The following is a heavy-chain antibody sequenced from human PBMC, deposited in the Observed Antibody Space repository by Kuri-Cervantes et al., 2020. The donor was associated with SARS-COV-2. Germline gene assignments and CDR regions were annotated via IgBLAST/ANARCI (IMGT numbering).Heavy chain of an antibody. J-gene: IGHJ4*02. CDR2: IINSGGNT. V-gene: IGHV3-23*01. CDR1: GFTFTSYA. Sequence: GGSLRLSCAASGFTFTSYAMNWVRKAPGKGLEWVSGIINSGGNTDYADSVKGRFTISRDNSKNTLYLQMNSLRAEDTAVYYCAREAYYDFWSGYHTRTDYFDYWGQGTLVTVSS. CDR3: AREAYYDFWSGYHTRTDYFDY. D-gene: IGHD3-3*01.